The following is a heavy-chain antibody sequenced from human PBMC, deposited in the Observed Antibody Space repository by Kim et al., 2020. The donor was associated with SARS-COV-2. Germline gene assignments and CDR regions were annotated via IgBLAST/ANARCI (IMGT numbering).Heavy chain of an antibody. J-gene: IGHJ3*02. D-gene: IGHD3-22*01. CDR1: GGTFSSYA. CDR2: IIPIFGTA. CDR3: ARDTYPSMRPMIVGEGI. V-gene: IGHV1-69*13. Sequence: SVKVSCKASGGTFSSYAISWVRQAPGQGLEWMGGIIPIFGTANYAQKFQGRVTITADESTSTAYMELSSLRSEDTAVYYCARDTYPSMRPMIVGEGIWGQGTMVTVSS.